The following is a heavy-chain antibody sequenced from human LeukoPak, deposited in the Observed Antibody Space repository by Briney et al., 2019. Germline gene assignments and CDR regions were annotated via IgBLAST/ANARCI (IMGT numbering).Heavy chain of an antibody. CDR1: GFTVSSNY. CDR3: ARRSPPYSSSWHLDY. D-gene: IGHD6-13*01. CDR2: ISSSGSTI. J-gene: IGHJ4*02. V-gene: IGHV3-11*01. Sequence: GGSLRLSCAASGFTVSSNYMSWIRQAPGKGLEWVSYISSSGSTIYYADSVKGRFTISRDNAKNSLYLQMNSLRAEDTAVYYCARRSPPYSSSWHLDYWGQGTLVTVSS.